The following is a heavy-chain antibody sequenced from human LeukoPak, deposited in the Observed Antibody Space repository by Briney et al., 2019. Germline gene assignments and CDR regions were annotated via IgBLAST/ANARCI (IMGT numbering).Heavy chain of an antibody. CDR1: GNSISSGDYY. J-gene: IGHJ6*03. D-gene: IGHD5-18*01. CDR2: IYYSGST. V-gene: IGHV4-61*08. Sequence: TLSLTCTVSGNSISSGDYYWSWIRQPPGKGLEWIGYIYYSGSTNYNPSLKSRVTISVDTSKNQFSLKLSSVTAADTAVYYCARGHSYGGYYYYYYMDVWGKGTTVTISS. CDR3: ARGHSYGGYYYYYYMDV.